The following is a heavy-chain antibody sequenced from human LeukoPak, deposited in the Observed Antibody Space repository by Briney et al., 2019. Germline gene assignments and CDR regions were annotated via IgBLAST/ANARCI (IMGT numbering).Heavy chain of an antibody. CDR2: ISASGGVT. D-gene: IGHD1-26*01. CDR3: ATISGSFEYLDY. V-gene: IGHV3-23*01. J-gene: IGHJ4*02. Sequence: GGSLRLSCTASGFIFSNAWMSWVRQAPGKGLEWVSGISASGGVTYSAESVRGRFTISRDNSKNTLYLQMNSLRVDDTAAYYCATISGSFEYLDYWGQGTLVTVSS. CDR1: GFIFSNAW.